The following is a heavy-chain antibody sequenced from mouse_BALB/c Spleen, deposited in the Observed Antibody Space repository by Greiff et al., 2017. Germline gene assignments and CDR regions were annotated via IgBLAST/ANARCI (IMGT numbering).Heavy chain of an antibody. CDR3: ARLGAMDY. V-gene: IGHV1-12*01. Sequence: QVQLQQPGAELVKPGASVKMSCKASGYTFTSYNMHWVKQTPGQGLEWIGAIYPGNGDTSYNQKFKGKATLTADKSSSTAYMQLSSLTSEDSAVYYCARLGAMDYWGQGTSVTVSS. J-gene: IGHJ4*01. CDR2: IYPGNGDT. CDR1: GYTFTSYN.